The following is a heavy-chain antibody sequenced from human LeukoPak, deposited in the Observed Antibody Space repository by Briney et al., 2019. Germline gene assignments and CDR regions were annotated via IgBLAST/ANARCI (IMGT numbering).Heavy chain of an antibody. CDR2: INHSGST. V-gene: IGHV4-34*01. D-gene: IGHD6-13*01. CDR3: AKDSSRYSSSGFDY. J-gene: IGHJ4*02. CDR1: GGSFSGYY. Sequence: PSETLSLTCAVYGGSFSGYYWGWIRQPPGKGLEWIGEINHSGSTNYNPSLKSRVTISVDTSKNQFSLKLSSVTAADTAVYYCAKDSSRYSSSGFDYWGQGTLVTVSS.